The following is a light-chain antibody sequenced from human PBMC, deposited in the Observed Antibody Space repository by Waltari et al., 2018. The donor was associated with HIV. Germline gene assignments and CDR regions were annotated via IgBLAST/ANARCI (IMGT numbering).Light chain of an antibody. J-gene: IGKJ1*01. CDR3: QQYHSYPWDP. CDR1: QSISSW. Sequence: DIQMTQSPSTLSASVGDRVTITCRARQSISSWLAWYQQKMGKAPKLLIYKASSLDSGVPSRFSGSGSGTEFSLTISSLQPDDFATYYCQQYHSYPWDPFGQGTKVEIK. CDR2: KAS. V-gene: IGKV1-5*03.